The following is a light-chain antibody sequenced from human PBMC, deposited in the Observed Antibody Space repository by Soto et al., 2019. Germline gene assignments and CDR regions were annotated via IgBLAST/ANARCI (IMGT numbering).Light chain of an antibody. CDR3: SSHGGNNHPYV. V-gene: IGLV2-8*01. CDR2: EVT. CDR1: SSDIGGYNF. Sequence: QSALTQPPSASGSPGQSVAISCTGTSSDIGGYNFVSWYQQHPGKAPKLMIYEVTKRPSGVPDRFSGSKSGNTATLIVSGLQAEDEADYYCSSHGGNNHPYVFGTGPKLTVL. J-gene: IGLJ1*01.